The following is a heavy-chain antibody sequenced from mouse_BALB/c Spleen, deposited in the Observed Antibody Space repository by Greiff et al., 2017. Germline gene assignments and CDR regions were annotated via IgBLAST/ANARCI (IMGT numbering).Heavy chain of an antibody. V-gene: IGHV1-7*01. CDR1: GYTFTSYW. CDR3: AREYGNYGYYAMDY. Sequence: VQLQQSGAELAKPGASVKMSCKASGYTFTSYWMHWVKQRPGQGLEWIGYINPSTGYTEYNQKFKDKATLTADKSSSTAYMQLSSLTSEDSAVYYCAREYGNYGYYAMDYWGQGTSVTVSS. D-gene: IGHD2-10*02. J-gene: IGHJ4*01. CDR2: INPSTGYT.